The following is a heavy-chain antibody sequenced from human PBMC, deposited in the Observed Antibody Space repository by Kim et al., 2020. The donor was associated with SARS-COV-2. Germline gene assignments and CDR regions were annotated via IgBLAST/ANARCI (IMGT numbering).Heavy chain of an antibody. CDR2: INHSGST. CDR3: ARGYGSGSYYIDY. Sequence: SETLSLTCAVYGGSFSGYYWSWIRQPPGKGLEWIGEINHSGSTNYNPSLKSRVTISVDTSKNQFSLKLSSVTAADTAVYYCARGYGSGSYYIDYWGQGTL. J-gene: IGHJ4*02. V-gene: IGHV4-34*01. CDR1: GGSFSGYY. D-gene: IGHD3-10*01.